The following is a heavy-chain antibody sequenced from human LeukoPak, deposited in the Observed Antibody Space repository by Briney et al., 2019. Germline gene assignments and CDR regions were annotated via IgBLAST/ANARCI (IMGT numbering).Heavy chain of an antibody. J-gene: IGHJ4*02. D-gene: IGHD1-26*01. Sequence: PGGSLRLSCAASGFTFSSYGMHWVRQAPGKGLEWVAVIWYDGSNKYYADSVKGRFTISRDNSKNTLYLQMNSLRAEDTAVYYCAKDSRVGATYFDYWGQGTLVTVSS. CDR3: AKDSRVGATYFDY. CDR1: GFTFSSYG. CDR2: IWYDGSNK. V-gene: IGHV3-33*06.